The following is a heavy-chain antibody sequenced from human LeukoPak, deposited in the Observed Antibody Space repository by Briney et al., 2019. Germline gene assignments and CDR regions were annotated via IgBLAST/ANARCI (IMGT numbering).Heavy chain of an antibody. Sequence: SETLSLTCTVSGGSISNYYWSWIRQPPGKGLEWIGYIYYTGGTNYNPSLKSRVTISVDTSKNQFSLKLGSVTAADTAVYYCARAVRDDFWSGYFYWGQGTLVTVSS. CDR2: IYYTGGT. CDR3: ARAVRDDFWSGYFY. CDR1: GGSISNYY. J-gene: IGHJ4*02. D-gene: IGHD3-3*01. V-gene: IGHV4-59*01.